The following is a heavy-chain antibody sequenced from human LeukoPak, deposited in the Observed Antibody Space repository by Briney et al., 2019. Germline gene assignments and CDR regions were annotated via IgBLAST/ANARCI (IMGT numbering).Heavy chain of an antibody. Sequence: PSETLSLTCTVSGGSISSSSCYWGWIRQPPGKGLEWIGSIYYSGSTYYNPSLKSRVTISVDTSKNQFSLKLSSVTAADTAVYYCASPNYYDSSGYYAWGQGPWSPSPQ. CDR2: IYYSGST. CDR3: ASPNYYDSSGYYA. CDR1: GGSISSSSCY. J-gene: IGHJ5*02. D-gene: IGHD3-22*01. V-gene: IGHV4-39*01.